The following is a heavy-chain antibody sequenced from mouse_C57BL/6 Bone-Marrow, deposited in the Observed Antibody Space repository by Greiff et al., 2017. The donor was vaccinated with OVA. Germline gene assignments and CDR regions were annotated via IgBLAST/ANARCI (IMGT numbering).Heavy chain of an antibody. J-gene: IGHJ4*01. V-gene: IGHV5-16*01. CDR2: INYDGSST. CDR3: ARYYGAMDY. D-gene: IGHD1-1*01. Sequence: EVMLVESEGGLVPPGSSMKLSCTASGFTFSDYYMALFRQVPKKGLEWVSNINYDGSSTYYLDSLKSRFIISRDNAKNILYLQMSSLKSEDTATYYCARYYGAMDYWGQGTSVTVSS. CDR1: GFTFSDYY.